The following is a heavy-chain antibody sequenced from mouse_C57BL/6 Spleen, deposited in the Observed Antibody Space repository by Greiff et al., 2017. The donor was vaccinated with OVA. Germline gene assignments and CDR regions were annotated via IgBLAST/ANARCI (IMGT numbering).Heavy chain of an antibody. Sequence: VQGVESGPGLVAPSQSLSITCTVSGFSLTSYGVHWVRQPPGKGLEWLVVLWSDGGTTYNSALKSRLSISKDNSKSQVFLKMNSLQTDDTAMYYCARHDYGSSSFAYWGQGTLVTVSA. CDR3: ARHDYGSSSFAY. D-gene: IGHD1-1*01. CDR2: LWSDGGT. V-gene: IGHV2-6-1*01. J-gene: IGHJ3*01. CDR1: GFSLTSYG.